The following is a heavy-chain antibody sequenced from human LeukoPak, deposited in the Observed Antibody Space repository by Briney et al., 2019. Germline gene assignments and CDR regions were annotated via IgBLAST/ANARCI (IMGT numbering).Heavy chain of an antibody. CDR2: TSESGGST. CDR3: AKGRWGLTINNFDI. J-gene: IGHJ3*02. D-gene: IGHD3-9*01. Sequence: GGSLRLSCAASGITFSSYGMSWVRQAPGKGLEWVSVTSESGGSTHYADSVKGRFTIYRDNSKNTLYLQMNSLGGEDTAVYYCAKGRWGLTINNFDIWGQGRMVTVSS. V-gene: IGHV3-23*01. CDR1: GITFSSYG.